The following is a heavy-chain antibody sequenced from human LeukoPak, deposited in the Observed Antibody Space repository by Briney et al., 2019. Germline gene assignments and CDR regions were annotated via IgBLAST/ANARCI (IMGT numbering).Heavy chain of an antibody. CDR2: IIPILGIA. J-gene: IGHJ4*02. D-gene: IGHD2-2*01. Sequence: GASVKVSCKASGGTFSSYAISWVRQAPGQGLEWMGRIIPILGIANYAQKFQGRVTITADKSTSTAYMELSSLRSEDTAVYYCARPLGYCSSTSCSYYFDYWGQGTLVTVSS. V-gene: IGHV1-69*04. CDR3: ARPLGYCSSTSCSYYFDY. CDR1: GGTFSSYA.